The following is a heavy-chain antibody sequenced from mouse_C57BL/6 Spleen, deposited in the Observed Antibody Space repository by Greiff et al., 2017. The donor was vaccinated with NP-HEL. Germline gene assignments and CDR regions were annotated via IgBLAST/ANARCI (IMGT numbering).Heavy chain of an antibody. CDR2: INPNYGTT. J-gene: IGHJ4*01. D-gene: IGHD1-1*01. CDR3: ARDYGSSFYYAMDY. V-gene: IGHV1-39*01. CDR1: GYSFTDYN. Sequence: VQLKESGPELVKPGASVKISCKASGYSFTDYNMNWVKQSNGKSLEWIGVINPNYGTTSYNQKFKGKATLTVDQSSSTAYMQLNSLTSEDSAVYYCARDYGSSFYYAMDYWGQGTSVTVSS.